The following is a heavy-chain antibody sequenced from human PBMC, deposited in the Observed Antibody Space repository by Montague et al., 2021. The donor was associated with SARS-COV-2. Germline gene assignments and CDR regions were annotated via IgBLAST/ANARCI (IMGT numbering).Heavy chain of an antibody. CDR3: VRVDISGPADF. CDR1: GGSLNNYY. CDR2: ISYNGST. D-gene: IGHD3-22*01. J-gene: IGHJ4*02. Sequence: SETLSLTCTVSGGSLNNYYWSWIRQPPGKGLEWVGYISYNGSTKYNPSLQSRVTISVDTARNQFSLKLLSVTAADTAFYYCVRVDISGPADFWGQGILVTVSS. V-gene: IGHV4-59*08.